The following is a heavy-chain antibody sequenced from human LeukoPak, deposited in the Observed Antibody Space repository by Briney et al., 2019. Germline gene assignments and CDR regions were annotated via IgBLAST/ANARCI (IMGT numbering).Heavy chain of an antibody. CDR1: GFTFTTYW. J-gene: IGHJ4*02. V-gene: IGHV3-74*01. D-gene: IGHD3-10*01. CDR2: INIDGNTT. CDR3: AREFRGGSGSYLYRVFDY. Sequence: GGSLRLSCVASGFTFTTYWMHWVRHAPGKGRMWVSRINIDGNTTTYADSVKGRFTISRDNAKNTLYLQMDSLRAEDTAVYYCAREFRGGSGSYLYRVFDYWGQGTLVAVSS.